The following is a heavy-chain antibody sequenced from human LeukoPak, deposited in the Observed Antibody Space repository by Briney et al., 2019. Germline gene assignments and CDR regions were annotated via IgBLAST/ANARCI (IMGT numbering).Heavy chain of an antibody. CDR3: VREGEYGEDYY. J-gene: IGHJ4*02. V-gene: IGHV4-31*03. CDR2: FYHRA. Sequence: SQTLSLTCTVSGGSSVSRGGYYWTWIRQHPGKGLEWIGYFYHRASYNPSLKSRVTISVDTSKNQFSLRLTSVTAADTALYYCVREGEYGEDYYWGQGIQVIVSS. D-gene: IGHD4-17*01. CDR1: GGSSVSRGGYY.